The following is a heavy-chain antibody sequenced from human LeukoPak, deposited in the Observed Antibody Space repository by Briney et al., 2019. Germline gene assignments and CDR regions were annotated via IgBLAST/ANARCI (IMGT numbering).Heavy chain of an antibody. V-gene: IGHV3-74*01. CDR2: INRDGGST. CDR3: ARGRLWNIDY. CDR1: GFTFSSYW. Sequence: GGSLRLSCAASGFTFSSYWMHWVRQAPGKGLVWVSRINRDGGSTTYADSVKGRVTISRENTKNTVYLQMNSLRAEDTAVYYCARGRLWNIDYWGQGTLVTVSS. J-gene: IGHJ4*02. D-gene: IGHD1/OR15-1a*01.